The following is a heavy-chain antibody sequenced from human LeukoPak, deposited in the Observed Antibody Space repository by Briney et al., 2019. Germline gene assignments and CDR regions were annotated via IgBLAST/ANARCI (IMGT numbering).Heavy chain of an antibody. CDR2: ISYDGSNK. J-gene: IGHJ4*02. V-gene: IGHV3-30-3*01. CDR3: ARDSFLVAAAGTGNLDY. CDR1: GFTFSSYA. D-gene: IGHD6-13*01. Sequence: PGGSLRLSCAASGFTFSSYAMHWVRQAPGKGLEWVAVISYDGSNKYYADSVKGRFTISRDNSKNTLYLQMNSPRAEDTAVYYCARDSFLVAAAGTGNLDYWGQGTLVTVSS.